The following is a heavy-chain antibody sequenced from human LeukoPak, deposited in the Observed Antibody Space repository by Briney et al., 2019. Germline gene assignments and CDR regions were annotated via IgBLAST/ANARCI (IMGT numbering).Heavy chain of an antibody. J-gene: IGHJ4*02. CDR2: ISSNGGSA. Sequence: GGSLRLSCAASGFTFSSYAMHWVRQAPGKGLEYVSGISSNGGSAYYANSVKGRFTISRDNSKNTLYLQMGSLRAEDMAVYYCAREYSSSSVDYWGQGTLVTVSS. CDR3: AREYSSSSVDY. D-gene: IGHD6-6*01. CDR1: GFTFSSYA. V-gene: IGHV3-64*01.